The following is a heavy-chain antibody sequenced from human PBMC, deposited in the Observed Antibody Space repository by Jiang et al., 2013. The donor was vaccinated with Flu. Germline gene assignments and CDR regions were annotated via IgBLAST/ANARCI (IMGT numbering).Heavy chain of an antibody. V-gene: IGHV4-4*02. CDR3: ARAGGATGFDY. D-gene: IGHD3-10*01. J-gene: IGHJ4*02. Sequence: SRVTISVDKSKNQFSLKLSSVTAADTAVYYCARAGGATGFDYWGQGTLVTVSS.